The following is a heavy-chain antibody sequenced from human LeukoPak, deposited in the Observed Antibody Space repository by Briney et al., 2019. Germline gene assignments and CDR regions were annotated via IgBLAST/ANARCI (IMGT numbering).Heavy chain of an antibody. D-gene: IGHD3-10*01. J-gene: IGHJ5*02. V-gene: IGHV4-34*01. CDR2: INHSGST. Sequence: SETLSLTCAVYGGSFSGYYWSWIRQPPGKGLEWIGEINHSGSTNYNPSLKSRVTISVDTSKNQFSLKLSSVTAADTAVYYCARGVVTSFGLSHNWFDPWGQGTLVTVSS. CDR1: GGSFSGYY. CDR3: ARGVVTSFGLSHNWFDP.